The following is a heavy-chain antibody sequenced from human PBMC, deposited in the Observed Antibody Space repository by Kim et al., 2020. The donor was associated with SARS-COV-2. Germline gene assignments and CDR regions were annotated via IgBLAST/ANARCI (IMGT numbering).Heavy chain of an antibody. J-gene: IGHJ6*02. V-gene: IGHV3-48*04. CDR2: ISSSSSTI. Sequence: GGSLRLSCAASGFTFSSYSMNWVRQAPGKGLEWVSYISSSSSTIYYADSVKGRFTISRDNAKNSLYLQMNSLRAEDTAVYYCARDGDRAYDILPYDYYCYYGMDVWGQGTTVTVSS. D-gene: IGHD3-9*01. CDR1: GFTFSSYS. CDR3: ARDGDRAYDILPYDYYCYYGMDV.